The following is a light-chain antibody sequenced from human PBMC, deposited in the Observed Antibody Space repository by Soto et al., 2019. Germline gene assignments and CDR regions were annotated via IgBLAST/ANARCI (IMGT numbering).Light chain of an antibody. J-gene: IGKJ1*01. V-gene: IGKV3-15*01. CDR2: GAS. CDR1: QSISDT. Sequence: EIVMTQSPATLSVSPGGRATLSCRASQSISDTLAWYQQKPVQAPRLLIHGASTRAPGFPARFSGSGSGTDFTLTISSPQSEDFAVYYCQQYNNWPWTFGQGTKVDI. CDR3: QQYNNWPWT.